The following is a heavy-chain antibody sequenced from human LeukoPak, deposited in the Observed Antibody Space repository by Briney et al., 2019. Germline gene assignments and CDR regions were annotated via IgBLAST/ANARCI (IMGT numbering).Heavy chain of an antibody. CDR1: GGTFSGYA. CDR2: ISAYNGNT. CDR3: AREGKTYYYDSNGFPDY. J-gene: IGHJ4*02. D-gene: IGHD3-22*01. Sequence: ASVKVSCKASGGTFSGYAITWVRQAPGQGLEYLGWISAYNGNTNYAQKLQGRVTMTTDISTSTAYMELRSLRSDDTAVYYCAREGKTYYYDSNGFPDYWGQGTLVTVSS. V-gene: IGHV1-18*01.